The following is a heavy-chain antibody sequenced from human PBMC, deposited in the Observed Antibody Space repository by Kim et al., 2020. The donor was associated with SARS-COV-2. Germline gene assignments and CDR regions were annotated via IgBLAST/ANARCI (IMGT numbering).Heavy chain of an antibody. Sequence: GGSLRLSCAASGFTFDDYAMHWVRQAPGKGLEWVSGISWNSGSIGYADSVKGRFSISRDNAKNSLYLQMNSLRAEDTALYYCAKDIIAAVYWGQGTLVTV. D-gene: IGHD6-13*01. V-gene: IGHV3-9*01. CDR1: GFTFDDYA. CDR3: AKDIIAAVY. J-gene: IGHJ4*02. CDR2: ISWNSGSI.